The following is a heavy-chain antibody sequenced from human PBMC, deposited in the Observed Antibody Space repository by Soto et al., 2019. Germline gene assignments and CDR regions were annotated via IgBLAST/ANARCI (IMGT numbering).Heavy chain of an antibody. Sequence: GGSLRLSCAASGFTFSSYAMHWVRQAPGKGLEWVAVISYDGSNKYYADSVKGRFTISRDNSKNTLYLQMNSLRAEDTAVYYCARDPIAVAGTENWFDPWGQGTLVTVSS. CDR2: ISYDGSNK. D-gene: IGHD6-19*01. CDR1: GFTFSSYA. CDR3: ARDPIAVAGTENWFDP. V-gene: IGHV3-30-3*01. J-gene: IGHJ5*02.